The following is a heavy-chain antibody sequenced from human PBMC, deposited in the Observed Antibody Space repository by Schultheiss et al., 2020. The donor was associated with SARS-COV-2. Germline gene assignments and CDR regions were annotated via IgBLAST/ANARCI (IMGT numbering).Heavy chain of an antibody. CDR3: AKRAQQLPTELIDY. D-gene: IGHD6-13*01. V-gene: IGHV1-18*01. J-gene: IGHJ4*02. CDR1: GGTFSSYA. CDR2: ISAYNGNT. Sequence: ASVKVSCKASGGTFSSYAISWVRQAPGQGLEWMGWISAYNGNTNYAQKLQGRVTMTTDTSTSTAYMELRSLRSDDTAVYYCAKRAQQLPTELIDYWGQGTLVTVSS.